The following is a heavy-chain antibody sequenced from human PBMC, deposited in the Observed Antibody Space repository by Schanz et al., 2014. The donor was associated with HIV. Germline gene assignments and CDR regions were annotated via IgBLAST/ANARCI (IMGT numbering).Heavy chain of an antibody. D-gene: IGHD5-12*01. V-gene: IGHV4-34*02. Sequence: QVQLQQWGAGLLKPSETLSLTCAVYGSSVTYFYWTWIRQSPGKGLEWIAEVNHSGDTNYNPSLKSRVTISVDTSKNQFSLKLDSVTAADTAVYYCARAKWPPRNRHFDFWGQGNLVTVS. CDR3: ARAKWPPRNRHFDF. CDR2: VNHSGDT. CDR1: GSSVTYFY. J-gene: IGHJ4*02.